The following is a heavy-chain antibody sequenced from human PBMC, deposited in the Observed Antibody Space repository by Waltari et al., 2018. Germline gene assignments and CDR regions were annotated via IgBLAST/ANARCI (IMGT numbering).Heavy chain of an antibody. CDR2: INHSGST. CDR3: ARHRWLQRYYYYYYGMDV. D-gene: IGHD5-12*01. V-gene: IGHV4-34*01. Sequence: QVQLQQWGAGLLKPSETLSLTCAVYGGSFSGYYWSWIRQPPGKGLEWIGEINHSGSTNYNPSLKSRVTISVDTSKNQFSLKLSSVTAADTAVYYCARHRWLQRYYYYYYGMDVWGQGTTVTVSS. J-gene: IGHJ6*02. CDR1: GGSFSGYY.